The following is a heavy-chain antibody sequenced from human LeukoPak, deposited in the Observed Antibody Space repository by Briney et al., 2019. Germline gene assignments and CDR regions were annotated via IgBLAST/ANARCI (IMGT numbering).Heavy chain of an antibody. CDR2: ISSSSSYI. V-gene: IGHV3-21*01. Sequence: GGSLRLSCAASGFTFSSYSMNWVRQAPGKGLEWVSSISSSSSYIYYADSVKGRFTISRDNAKKSLFLDMNSLRAEDTAVYYCASEIKRGYSYGSPTDAFDIWGQGTMVTVSS. CDR3: ASEIKRGYSYGSPTDAFDI. J-gene: IGHJ3*02. D-gene: IGHD5-18*01. CDR1: GFTFSSYS.